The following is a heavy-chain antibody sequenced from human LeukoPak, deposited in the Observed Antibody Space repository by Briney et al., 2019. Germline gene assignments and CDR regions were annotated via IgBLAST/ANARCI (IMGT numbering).Heavy chain of an antibody. J-gene: IGHJ4*02. Sequence: ASVKVSCKASGYTFTSYAMHWVRQAPGQRLEWMGWINAGNGNTKYSQKFQGRVTITRDTSASTAYMELRSLRSDDTAVYYCARVPLTFGGVLDLLFDYWGQGTLVTVSS. CDR1: GYTFTSYA. D-gene: IGHD3-16*02. V-gene: IGHV1-3*01. CDR3: ARVPLTFGGVLDLLFDY. CDR2: INAGNGNT.